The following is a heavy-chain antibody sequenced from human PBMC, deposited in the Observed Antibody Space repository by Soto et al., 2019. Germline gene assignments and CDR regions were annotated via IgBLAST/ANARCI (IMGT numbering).Heavy chain of an antibody. D-gene: IGHD2-2*01. V-gene: IGHV3-53*01. CDR3: ARPGEFCTNTNCYQY. Sequence: GGSLRLSCTASGFSVDRAHMSWVRQAPGKGLEWISLVYREGGGGTFYAGSVKGRFTVSRDTSKNTLYLQLSSLRVEDTAVYYCARPGEFCTNTNCYQYWGQGTLVTVSS. CDR2: VYREGGGGT. CDR1: GFSVDRAH. J-gene: IGHJ4*02.